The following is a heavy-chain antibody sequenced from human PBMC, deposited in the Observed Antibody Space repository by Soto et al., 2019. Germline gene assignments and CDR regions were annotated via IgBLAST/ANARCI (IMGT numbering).Heavy chain of an antibody. CDR2: MNPNSGNT. CDR1: GYTFTSYD. D-gene: IGHD1-26*01. V-gene: IGHV1-8*01. CDR3: ARGAIVGAISESEAFDI. Sequence: QVQLVQSGAEVKKPGASVKVSCKASGYTFTSYDINWVRQATGQGLEWMGWMNPNSGNTGYAQKFQGRVTMTRNTSISTAYMELSSLRSEDTAVYYCARGAIVGAISESEAFDIWGQGTMVTVSS. J-gene: IGHJ3*02.